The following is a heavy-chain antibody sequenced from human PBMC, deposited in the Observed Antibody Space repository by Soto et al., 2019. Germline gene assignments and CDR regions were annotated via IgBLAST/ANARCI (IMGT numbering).Heavy chain of an antibody. V-gene: IGHV4-59*01. CDR2: ISYSGST. Sequence: SETLSLTCSVSGGSISSYYWSWIRQPPGKGLEWIGYISYSGSTHYNPSLKSRVTISLDTSKNQFSPKLSSVNAADTAGYYCARGEISFFDHRGKGTLVTVSS. CDR1: GGSISSYY. J-gene: IGHJ4*02. CDR3: ARGEISFFDH. D-gene: IGHD3-3*02.